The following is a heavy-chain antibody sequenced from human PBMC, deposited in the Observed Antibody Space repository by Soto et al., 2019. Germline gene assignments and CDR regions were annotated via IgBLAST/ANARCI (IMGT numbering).Heavy chain of an antibody. V-gene: IGHV2-5*02. D-gene: IGHD3-3*02. CDR2: IFWDDDQ. J-gene: IGHJ4*01. Sequence: QITLKESAPTLVKPTQTLSLTCTFSGFSLTTTGVGVAWIRQSPGEALEWLALIFWDDDQRYNSALKSRLTITKDPSKNPAVLTMTNMVPVATATYSCAHTPFQFFRTLTAPPKRVLAYFAYWGHRTLVPLSS. CDR3: AHTPFQFFRTLTAPPKRVLAYFAY. CDR1: GFSLTTTGVG.